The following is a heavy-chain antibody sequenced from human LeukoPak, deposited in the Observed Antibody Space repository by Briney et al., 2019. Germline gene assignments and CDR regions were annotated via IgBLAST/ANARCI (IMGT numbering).Heavy chain of an antibody. V-gene: IGHV4-34*01. D-gene: IGHD4-17*01. Sequence: SETLSLTCAVYGGSFSGYYWSWIRQPPGKGLEWIGEINHSGSTNYNPSLKSRVTISVDTSKNQFSLKLSSVTAADTAVYYCASTHDYGDYVNWFDPWGQGTLVTVSS. CDR1: GGSFSGYY. J-gene: IGHJ5*02. CDR2: INHSGST. CDR3: ASTHDYGDYVNWFDP.